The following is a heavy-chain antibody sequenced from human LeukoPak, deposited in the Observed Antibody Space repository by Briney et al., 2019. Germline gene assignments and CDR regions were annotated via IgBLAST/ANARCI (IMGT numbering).Heavy chain of an antibody. CDR2: INAGNGNT. D-gene: IGHD3-22*01. Sequence: ASVKVSCKASGYTFTSYAMHWVRQAPGQRLEWMGWINAGNGNTKYSQKFQGRVTITRDTSASTAYMELSSLRSEDTAVYYCASPRKAYYYDSSGYAAFDYWGQGTLVTVSS. CDR3: ASPRKAYYYDSSGYAAFDY. CDR1: GYTFTSYA. V-gene: IGHV1-3*01. J-gene: IGHJ4*02.